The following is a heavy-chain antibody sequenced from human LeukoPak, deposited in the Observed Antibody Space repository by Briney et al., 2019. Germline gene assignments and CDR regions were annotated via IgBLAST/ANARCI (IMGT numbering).Heavy chain of an antibody. J-gene: IGHJ3*02. D-gene: IGHD3-22*01. CDR1: GFTFSSYG. CDR2: IWSDGSNK. CDR3: TREKDYYDSSGYYRDAFDI. V-gene: IGHV3-33*01. Sequence: GTSLRLSCAASGFTFSSYGMHWVRQAPGKGLEWVAVIWSDGSNKYYADSVKGRFTISRDNSKNTLYLQMNSLRAEDTAVYYCTREKDYYDSSGYYRDAFDIWGQGTKVTASS.